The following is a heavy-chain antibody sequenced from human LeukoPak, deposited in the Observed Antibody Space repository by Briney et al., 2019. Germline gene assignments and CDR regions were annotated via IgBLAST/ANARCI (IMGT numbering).Heavy chain of an antibody. CDR1: GYSISSGYY. J-gene: IGHJ5*02. V-gene: IGHV4-38-2*02. CDR2: IYHSGST. Sequence: PSETLSLTCAVYGYSISSGYYWGWIRQPPGKGLEWIGSIYHSGSTYYNPSLKSRVTISVDTSKNQFSLKLSSVTAADTAVYYCARDSVVVPAAIHWFDPWGQGTLVTVSS. CDR3: ARDSVVVPAAIHWFDP. D-gene: IGHD2-2*01.